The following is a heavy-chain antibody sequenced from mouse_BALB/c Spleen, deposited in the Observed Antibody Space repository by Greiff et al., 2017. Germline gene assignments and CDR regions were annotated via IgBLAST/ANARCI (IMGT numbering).Heavy chain of an antibody. Sequence: EVQLVESGGGLVKPGGSLKLSCAASGFTFSSYAMSWVRQTPEKRLEWVASISSGGSTYYPDSVKGRFTISRDNAKNNLYLQMSSLKSEDTAMYYCASQGYGNYEDYWGQGTTLTVSS. V-gene: IGHV5-6-5*01. CDR2: ISSGGST. CDR3: ASQGYGNYEDY. D-gene: IGHD2-10*02. CDR1: GFTFSSYA. J-gene: IGHJ2*01.